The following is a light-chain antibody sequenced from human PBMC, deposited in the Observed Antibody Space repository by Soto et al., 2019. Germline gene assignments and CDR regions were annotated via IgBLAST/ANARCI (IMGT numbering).Light chain of an antibody. Sequence: QSVLTQPPSASGTPGQRVTISCSGSSSNIGGNYVYWFHQLPGTAPQLLIYRNNQRPSGVPDRFSGSKSGTSASLAISGLRSEDAADYYCAAWDDSLSGWVFGGGTKLTVL. V-gene: IGLV1-47*01. J-gene: IGLJ3*02. CDR2: RNN. CDR3: AAWDDSLSGWV. CDR1: SSNIGGNY.